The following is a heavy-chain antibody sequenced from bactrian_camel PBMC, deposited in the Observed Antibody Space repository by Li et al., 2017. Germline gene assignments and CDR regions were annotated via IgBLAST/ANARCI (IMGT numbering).Heavy chain of an antibody. CDR3: AKRGDSDYVGGHYDY. V-gene: IGHV3S1*01. D-gene: IGHD4*01. CDR1: GYTYNRNC. J-gene: IGHJ4*01. CDR2: IDTRGSV. Sequence: HVQLVESGGGLVQPGGSLRLSCAASGYTYNRNCMAWFRQAPGKEREGVAAIDTRGSVTIADSVKGRFTISRDNAKNSLYLQLNSLKADDTAIYYCAKRGDSDYVGGHYDYWGQGTQVTVS.